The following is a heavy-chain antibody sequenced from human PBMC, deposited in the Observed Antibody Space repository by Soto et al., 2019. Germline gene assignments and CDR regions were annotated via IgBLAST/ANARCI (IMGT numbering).Heavy chain of an antibody. CDR1: GGSISSYY. J-gene: IGHJ6*02. D-gene: IGHD3-3*01. Sequence: PSETLSLTCTVSGGSISSYYWSWIRQPAGKGLEWIGRIYTSGSTNYNPSLKSRVTMSVDTSKNQFSLKLSSVTAADTAVYYCAGDLGTYDFWSGYFNDMDVWGQGTTVTVSS. V-gene: IGHV4-4*07. CDR3: AGDLGTYDFWSGYFNDMDV. CDR2: IYTSGST.